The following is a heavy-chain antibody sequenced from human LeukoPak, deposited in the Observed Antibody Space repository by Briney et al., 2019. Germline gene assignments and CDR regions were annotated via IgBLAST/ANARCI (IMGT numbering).Heavy chain of an antibody. V-gene: IGHV1-2*02. CDR1: GYTFTGYY. Sequence: ASVKVSCKASGYTFTGYYMHWVRQAPGQGLEWMGWIYPNSGGTNCAQKFQGRVTITRDTSISTAFMELSRLRSDDTAVYYCARQSSGWLDYWGQGTLVTVSS. CDR2: IYPNSGGT. J-gene: IGHJ4*02. D-gene: IGHD6-19*01. CDR3: ARQSSGWLDY.